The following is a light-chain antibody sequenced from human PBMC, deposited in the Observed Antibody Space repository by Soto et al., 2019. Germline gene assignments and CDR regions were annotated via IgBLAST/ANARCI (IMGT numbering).Light chain of an antibody. CDR1: QSINSNY. Sequence: EIVLTQSPGTLSLSPGERATLSCRASQSINSNYLAWYQQKPGQTPRLLIYGASNRATGIPDRFSGGGSGADFTLTISRLEPVDFAVYYCHQFDSSPRTFGQGTKVEI. V-gene: IGKV3-20*01. J-gene: IGKJ1*01. CDR2: GAS. CDR3: HQFDSSPRT.